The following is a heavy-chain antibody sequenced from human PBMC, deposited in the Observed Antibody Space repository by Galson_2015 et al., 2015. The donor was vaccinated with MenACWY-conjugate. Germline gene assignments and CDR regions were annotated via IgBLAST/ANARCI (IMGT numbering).Heavy chain of an antibody. CDR2: SGST. J-gene: IGHJ3*02. D-gene: IGHD2-2*01. Sequence: SGSTRYNPSLNNRVTVSADTSKNQFSLNVNSVTAADTAMYYCARHDRTAPARSGAFDIWGRGTMVTVSS. V-gene: IGHV4-39*01. CDR3: ARHDRTAPARSGAFDI.